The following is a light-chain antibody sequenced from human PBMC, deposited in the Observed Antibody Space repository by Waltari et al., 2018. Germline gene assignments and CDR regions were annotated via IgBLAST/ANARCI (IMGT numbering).Light chain of an antibody. CDR3: QQYYTTPYT. Sequence: DIVMTQSPDSLAMSLGERATINCKSSQSVLYSANNKNYFAWYQQKPGQPPNLLIYWASTRESGVPDRFSGSGSGTDFTLTISSLQAEDVAVYYCQQYYTTPYTFGQGTKLEIK. CDR2: WAS. CDR1: QSVLYSANNKNY. J-gene: IGKJ2*01. V-gene: IGKV4-1*01.